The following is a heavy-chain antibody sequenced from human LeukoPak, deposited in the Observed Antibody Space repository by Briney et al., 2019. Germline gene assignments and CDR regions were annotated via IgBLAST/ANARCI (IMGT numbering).Heavy chain of an antibody. V-gene: IGHV1-2*02. D-gene: IGHD1-7*01. J-gene: IGHJ4*02. CDR3: ARVQELELGEVDY. CDR1: GYTFTGYY. Sequence: ASVKVSCKASGYTFTGYYMHWVRQAPGQGLEWMGWINPNSGGTNYAQKFQGRVTMTRDTTISTAYMELSRLRSDDTAVYYCARVQELELGEVDYWGQGTLVTVSS. CDR2: INPNSGGT.